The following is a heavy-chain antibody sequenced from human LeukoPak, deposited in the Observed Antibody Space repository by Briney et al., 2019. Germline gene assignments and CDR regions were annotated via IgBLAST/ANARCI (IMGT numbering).Heavy chain of an antibody. Sequence: ASVKVSCKASGYTFTGYYMHWVRQAPGQGLEWMGWINPNSGGANYAQKFQGRVTMTRDTSISTAYMELSRLRSDDTAVYYCARGGGIAGPNWFDPWGQGTLVTVSS. CDR3: ARGGGIAGPNWFDP. V-gene: IGHV1-2*02. D-gene: IGHD6-13*01. J-gene: IGHJ5*02. CDR2: INPNSGGA. CDR1: GYTFTGYY.